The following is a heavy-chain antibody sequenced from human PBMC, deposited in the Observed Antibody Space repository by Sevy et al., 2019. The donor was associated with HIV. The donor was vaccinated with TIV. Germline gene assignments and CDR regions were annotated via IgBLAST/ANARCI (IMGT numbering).Heavy chain of an antibody. CDR1: GFTFSSYA. Sequence: GGSLRLSCAASGFTFSSYAMSWVRQAPEKGLEWVSTISSGGGNTYYVDSVRGRFTISRDNSKNTLFLQMNSLRADDTALYYCATIRYDSNSDWYSYFDYWGQGILVTVSS. J-gene: IGHJ4*02. D-gene: IGHD6-19*01. CDR3: ATIRYDSNSDWYSYFDY. V-gene: IGHV3-23*01. CDR2: ISSGGGNT.